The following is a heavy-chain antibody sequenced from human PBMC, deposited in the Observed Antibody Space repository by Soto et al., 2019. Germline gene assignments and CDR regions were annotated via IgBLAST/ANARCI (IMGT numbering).Heavy chain of an antibody. D-gene: IGHD5-12*01. J-gene: IGHJ4*02. Sequence: EVQLVESGGGLVKPGGSLRLSCAASGFTFSSYSMNWVRQAPGKGLEWVSSISSSSSYIYYADSVKGRFTISRDNAKXXXXXXXXXLRAEDTAVYYCAREVSKDSGYDFDYWGQGTLVTVSS. V-gene: IGHV3-21*01. CDR1: GFTFSSYS. CDR3: AREVSKDSGYDFDY. CDR2: ISSSSSYI.